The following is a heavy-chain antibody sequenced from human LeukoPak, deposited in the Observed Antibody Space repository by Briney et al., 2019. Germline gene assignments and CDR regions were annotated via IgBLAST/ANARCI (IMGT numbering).Heavy chain of an antibody. Sequence: ASVKVSCKPLGYTFITSSIYWVRQAPGQRLEWLGWITVASGNTRYSENLQGRVTLTRDTSANTAYMELRNLKSEDTAVYYCVGGSLGFWGQGTLVTVPP. CDR2: ITVASGNT. J-gene: IGHJ4*02. CDR3: VGGSLGF. CDR1: GYTFITSS. V-gene: IGHV1-3*01.